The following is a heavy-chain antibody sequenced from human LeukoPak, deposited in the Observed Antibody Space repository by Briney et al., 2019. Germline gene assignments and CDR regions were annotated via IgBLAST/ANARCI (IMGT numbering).Heavy chain of an antibody. J-gene: IGHJ4*02. Sequence: TSETLSVTCTVSGGSISSGSYYWSWIRQPAGKGLEWIGRIYTSGSTNYNPSLKSRVTISVDTSKNQFSLKLSSVTAADTAVYYCARFTFGYSSGWNFDYWSQGTLVTVSS. CDR2: IYTSGST. CDR3: ARFTFGYSSGWNFDY. D-gene: IGHD6-19*01. CDR1: GGSISSGSYY. V-gene: IGHV4-61*02.